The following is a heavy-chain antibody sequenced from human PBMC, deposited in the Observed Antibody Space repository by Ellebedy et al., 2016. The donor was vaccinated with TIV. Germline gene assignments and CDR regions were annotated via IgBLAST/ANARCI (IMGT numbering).Heavy chain of an antibody. CDR1: GFTFSSYA. D-gene: IGHD4-17*01. CDR3: AKDTASAVSRPKDAYDV. Sequence: GGSLRLXXAASGFTFSSYAMSWVRQAPGKGLEWVSGISWNSAGTFYADPAGDRLTIFRDNDKKSLYLQIDNLRPEDTALYFCAKDTASAVSRPKDAYDVWGQGTMVTVSS. J-gene: IGHJ3*01. CDR2: ISWNSAGT. V-gene: IGHV3-23*01.